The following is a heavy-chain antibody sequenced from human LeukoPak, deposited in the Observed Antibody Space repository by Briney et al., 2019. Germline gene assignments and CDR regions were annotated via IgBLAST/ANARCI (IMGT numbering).Heavy chain of an antibody. CDR1: GFTFGDYA. D-gene: IGHD3-3*01. Sequence: GGSLRLSCTASGFTFGDYAMSWFRQAPGKGLEWVGFIRSKAYGGTTEYAASVKSRFTNSRDDSKSIPYLQINSLKTEDTAVYYCTRGGPFWSGYSDHNWFDPWGQGTLVTVSS. CDR3: TRGGPFWSGYSDHNWFDP. CDR2: IRSKAYGGTT. V-gene: IGHV3-49*03. J-gene: IGHJ5*02.